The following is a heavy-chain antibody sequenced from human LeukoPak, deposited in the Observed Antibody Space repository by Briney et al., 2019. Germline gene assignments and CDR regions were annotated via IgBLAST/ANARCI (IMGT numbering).Heavy chain of an antibody. CDR3: ARGLGVRGVILAYFDS. Sequence: SESLSLTCAFSAASFSSGDFSWSWVRQPPRRGLEWIGYIYRSGATYYNPSLKSRVTMSVDRSKNQFSLKLSSVTAADTAVHYCARGLGVRGVILAYFDSWGQGTLVTVSS. CDR2: IYRSGAT. J-gene: IGHJ4*02. CDR1: AASFSSGDFS. D-gene: IGHD3-10*01. V-gene: IGHV4-30-2*01.